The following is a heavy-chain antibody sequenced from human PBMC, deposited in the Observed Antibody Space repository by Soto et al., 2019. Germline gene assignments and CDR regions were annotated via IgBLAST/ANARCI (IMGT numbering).Heavy chain of an antibody. D-gene: IGHD2-2*01. CDR1: GGSISSGGSY. CDR2: IYYSGNT. V-gene: IGHV4-30-4*01. J-gene: IGHJ4*02. Sequence: SETLSLTCTVSGGSISSGGSYWGWIRQPPGKGLEWIGYIYYSGNTYFNPSLKSRVTLSVDTSKNQFSLNLSSVTAADTAVYYCVRYCSATKCPFDYWGQGTLVTVSS. CDR3: VRYCSATKCPFDY.